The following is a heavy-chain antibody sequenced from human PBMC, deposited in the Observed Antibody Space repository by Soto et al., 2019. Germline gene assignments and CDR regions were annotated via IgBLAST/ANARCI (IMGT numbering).Heavy chain of an antibody. CDR2: IVVGSGNT. Sequence: SVKVSFKASGFTITSSAVQWVRQARGQRLEWIGWIVVGSGNTNYAQKFQERVTITRDMSTSTAYMELSSLRSEDTAVYYCAAPLFWSGPPHDGMDVWGQGTTVTVSS. V-gene: IGHV1-58*01. CDR1: GFTITSSA. CDR3: AAPLFWSGPPHDGMDV. J-gene: IGHJ6*02. D-gene: IGHD3-3*01.